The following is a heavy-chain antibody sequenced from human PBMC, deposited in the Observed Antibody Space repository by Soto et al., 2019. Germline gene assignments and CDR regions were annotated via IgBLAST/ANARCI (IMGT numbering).Heavy chain of an antibody. CDR1: GYTFTTYP. CDR2: INPGNGDT. J-gene: IGHJ3*02. D-gene: IGHD1-26*01. CDR3: ARKQPGFQIGWAWALDI. Sequence: QVPLVQSGAEVKKPGASVKVSCRASGYTFTTYPLLWVRQAPGQRLEWMAWINPGNGDTKYSQNFQDRVTATRDTSASTAYMEMSSLRSEDTATYYCARKQPGFQIGWAWALDIWGQGTMVTVSS. V-gene: IGHV1-3*01.